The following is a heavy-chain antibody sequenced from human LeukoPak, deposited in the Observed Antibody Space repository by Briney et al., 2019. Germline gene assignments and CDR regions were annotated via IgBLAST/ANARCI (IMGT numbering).Heavy chain of an antibody. V-gene: IGHV7-4-1*02. CDR3: ARGPPRIAAAGTFDY. J-gene: IGHJ4*02. CDR1: GGTFSSYA. D-gene: IGHD6-13*01. CDR2: INTNTGNP. Sequence: VASVKVSCKASGGTFSSYAISWVRQAPGQGLEWMGWINTNTGNPTYAQGFTGRFVFSLDTSVSTAYLQISSLKAEDTAVYYCARGPPRIAAAGTFDYWGQGTLVTVSS.